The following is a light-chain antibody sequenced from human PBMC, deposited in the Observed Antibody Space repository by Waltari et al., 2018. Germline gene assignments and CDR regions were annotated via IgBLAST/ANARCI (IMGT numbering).Light chain of an antibody. CDR1: SPNIGSNR. CDR2: TNN. V-gene: IGLV1-44*01. Sequence: QSVLTQPPSASGPPGQRVSFPCSGTSPNIGSNRRNWYQHLPGTAPNLLIHTNNQRPSGVPDRFSGSKSGTSASLAISGLRSEDEADYFCAAWDDSLDVWVFGGGTKLTVL. J-gene: IGLJ3*02. CDR3: AAWDDSLDVWV.